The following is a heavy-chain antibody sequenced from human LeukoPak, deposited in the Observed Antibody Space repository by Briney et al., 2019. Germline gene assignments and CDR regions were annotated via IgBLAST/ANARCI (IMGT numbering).Heavy chain of an antibody. CDR1: VCTFSSYA. CDR2: IIPILGIA. V-gene: IGHV1-69*04. Sequence: GASVKVSCKASVCTFSSYAISWVRQAPGQGLEWMGRIIPILGIANFAQKIQGRVTITADKSTSTAYRELSGLRSEDTAVYYCARDFSWTSDYYYYGMDVWGQGTTVTVSS. J-gene: IGHJ6*02. D-gene: IGHD2-15*01. CDR3: ARDFSWTSDYYYYGMDV.